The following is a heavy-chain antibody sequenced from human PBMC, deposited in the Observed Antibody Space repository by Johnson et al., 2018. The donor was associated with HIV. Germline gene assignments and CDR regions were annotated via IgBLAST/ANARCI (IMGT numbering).Heavy chain of an antibody. CDR1: GFTFSSYG. J-gene: IGHJ3*02. CDR3: ARGISQPYYNFWSGYHYPDAFDI. CDR2: TRYDGSNK. D-gene: IGHD3-3*01. V-gene: IGHV3-30*02. Sequence: QVQLVESGGGLIQPGGSLRLSCAASGFTFSSYGMHWVRQAPGKGLEWVAFTRYDGSNKYYADSVKGRFTISRDNAKNSLYLQMNSLRAGDTAVYYCARGISQPYYNFWSGYHYPDAFDIWGQGTMVTVSS.